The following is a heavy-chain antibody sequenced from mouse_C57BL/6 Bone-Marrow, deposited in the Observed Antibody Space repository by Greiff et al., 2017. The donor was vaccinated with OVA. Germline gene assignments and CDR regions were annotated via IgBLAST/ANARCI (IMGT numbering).Heavy chain of an antibody. CDR3: ARIYDGYLAWFAY. CDR1: GYTFTSYW. J-gene: IGHJ3*01. Sequence: QVQLKQPGAELVKPGASVKLSCKASGYTFTSYWMQWVKQRPGQGLEWIGEIDPSDSYTNYNQKFKGKATLTVDTSSSTAYMQLSSLPSEDSAVYYCARIYDGYLAWFAYWGQGTLVTVSA. V-gene: IGHV1-50*01. CDR2: IDPSDSYT. D-gene: IGHD2-3*01.